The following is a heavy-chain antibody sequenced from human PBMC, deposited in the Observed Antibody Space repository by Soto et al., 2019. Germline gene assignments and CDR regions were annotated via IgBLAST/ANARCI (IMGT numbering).Heavy chain of an antibody. CDR1: GFIFSGSA. Sequence: GGSLRLSCAASGFIFSGSAIHWVRQAPGKGLEWVGRIRSRANNYPSSSDASVRARFTCFRDDSKMMAYLQMNSVTDEATTVYYCARLYYEYVWGQGTTVTAAS. D-gene: IGHD3-3*01. J-gene: IGHJ6*02. V-gene: IGHV3-73*01. CDR3: ARLYYEYV. CDR2: IRSRANNYPS.